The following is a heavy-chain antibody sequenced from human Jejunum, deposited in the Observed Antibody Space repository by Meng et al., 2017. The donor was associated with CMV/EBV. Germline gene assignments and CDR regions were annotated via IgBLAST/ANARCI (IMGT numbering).Heavy chain of an antibody. CDR1: FTFSLYA. Sequence: FTFSLYAMHWVRQAPGKGLEWVAVISYDENNTFYADSVKGRFTISRDNSKSMLYMQMNSLRAEDTAVYYCVRDCYSGHELTYFDYWGQGTLVTVSS. D-gene: IGHD5-12*01. CDR2: ISYDENNT. CDR3: VRDCYSGHELTYFDY. J-gene: IGHJ4*02. V-gene: IGHV3-30-3*01.